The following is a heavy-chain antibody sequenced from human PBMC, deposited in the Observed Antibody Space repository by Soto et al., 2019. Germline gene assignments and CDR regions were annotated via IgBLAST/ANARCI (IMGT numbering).Heavy chain of an antibody. CDR3: ASFRGWRTYQFEY. J-gene: IGHJ4*02. CDR1: GGSISRGGYY. CDR2: LYYTGST. V-gene: IGHV4-31*03. Sequence: SETLSLTCSISGGSISRGGYYWSWIRQHPGKGLEWIGYLYYTGSTSYNPSLKSRLTLSVDTSKNQFSLKLSSVTAADTAVYYCASFRGWRTYQFEYWGQGTLVTVPS. D-gene: IGHD3-10*01.